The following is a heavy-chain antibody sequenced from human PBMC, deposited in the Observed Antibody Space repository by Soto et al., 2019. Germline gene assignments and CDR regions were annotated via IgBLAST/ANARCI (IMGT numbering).Heavy chain of an antibody. CDR3: ARGSCSGGTCYNMDV. Sequence: QVQLVESGGGVAQSGRSLRLSCAASGFTFSSHAMHWVRQAPGKGLQRVAVISFDANNKYYADSVKGRFSISRDNSKDTVALQMKTLRPEDTAVYYCARGSCSGGTCYNMDVWGQGTTVTVSS. CDR2: ISFDANNK. CDR1: GFTFSSHA. V-gene: IGHV3-30-3*01. J-gene: IGHJ6*03. D-gene: IGHD2-15*01.